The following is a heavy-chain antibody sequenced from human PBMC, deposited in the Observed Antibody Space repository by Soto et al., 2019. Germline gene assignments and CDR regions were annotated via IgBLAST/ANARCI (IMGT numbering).Heavy chain of an antibody. D-gene: IGHD3-3*01. CDR1: GGTFSSYA. CDR2: IIPIFGTA. J-gene: IGHJ6*02. CDR3: ARGAAVGVVIIRGGIDV. Sequence: QVQLVQSGAEVKKPGSSVKVSCKASGGTFSSYAISWVRQAPGQGLEWMGGIIPIFGTANYAQKFQGSVTITADESTSTAYMELSSLRSEDTAVYYCARGAAVGVVIIRGGIDVWGQGTTVTVSS. V-gene: IGHV1-69*01.